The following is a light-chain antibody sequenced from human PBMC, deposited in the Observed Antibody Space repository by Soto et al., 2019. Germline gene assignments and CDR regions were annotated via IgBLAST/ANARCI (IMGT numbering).Light chain of an antibody. CDR1: SGDVGAYNY. CDR2: RTN. CDR3: AAWDDSLSGLV. V-gene: IGLV1-47*01. J-gene: IGLJ1*01. Sequence: QSALTQPASVSGSPGQSITISCTGASGDVGAYNYVSWYQQLPGTAPKFLIYRTNQRPSGVPERFSASKSGTSASLAISGLRSEDEADYYCAAWDDSLSGLVFGTGTKLTVL.